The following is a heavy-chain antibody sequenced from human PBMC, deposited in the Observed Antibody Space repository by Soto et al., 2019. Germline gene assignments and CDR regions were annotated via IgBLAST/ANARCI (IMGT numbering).Heavy chain of an antibody. CDR3: ARDRSMAALLDY. J-gene: IGHJ4*02. CDR2: ISYDGSNK. V-gene: IGHV3-30-3*01. D-gene: IGHD6-6*01. Sequence: PGGSVRLSFAASGFTFSSYAMHWVRQAPGKGLEWVAVISYDGSNKYYADSVKGRFTISRDNSKNTLYLQMNSLRAEDTAVYYCARDRSMAALLDYWGQGT. CDR1: GFTFSSYA.